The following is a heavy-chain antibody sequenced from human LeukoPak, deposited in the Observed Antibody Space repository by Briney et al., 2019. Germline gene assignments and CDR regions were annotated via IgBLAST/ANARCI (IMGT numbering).Heavy chain of an antibody. CDR2: IRGSGET. V-gene: IGHV3-66*03. J-gene: IGHJ5*02. CDR1: GFSVSNYY. CDR3: ARDRGATQDWVEFDP. Sequence: PGGPLRLSCAVSGFSVSNYYMNWVRQAPGKGLEWVSLIRGSGETFYADSVKGRFTISRDDSKNTVYLQMNSLRVEDTAECFCARDRGATQDWVEFDPWGQGTLVTVSS. D-gene: IGHD3/OR15-3a*01.